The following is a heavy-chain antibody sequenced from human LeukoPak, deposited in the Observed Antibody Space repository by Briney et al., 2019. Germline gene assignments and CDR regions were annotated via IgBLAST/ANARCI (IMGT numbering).Heavy chain of an antibody. J-gene: IGHJ4*02. Sequence: ASVKVSCKVSGYTLTELSMHWVRQAPGKGLEWMGGFDPEDGETIYAQKFQGRVTMTEDTSTDTAYMELSSLRSEDTAVYYCARDKDGIVVVPAAMRPLYSFDYWGQGTLVTVSS. CDR1: GYTLTELS. D-gene: IGHD2-2*01. V-gene: IGHV1-24*01. CDR3: ARDKDGIVVVPAAMRPLYSFDY. CDR2: FDPEDGET.